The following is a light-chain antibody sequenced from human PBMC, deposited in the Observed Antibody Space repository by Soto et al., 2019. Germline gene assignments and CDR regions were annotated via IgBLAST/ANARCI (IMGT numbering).Light chain of an antibody. CDR1: QTISSW. CDR2: KAS. CDR3: QQYNSFIWT. V-gene: IGKV1-5*03. J-gene: IGKJ1*01. Sequence: DIQLTQSPSTLSASVGDRVTIICRASQTISSWLAWYQQKGGQAPKLLISKASILDSGVPSRFSGSGSGTDFNLTISSLQPEDFATYYCQQYNSFIWTFGQGTKVDIK.